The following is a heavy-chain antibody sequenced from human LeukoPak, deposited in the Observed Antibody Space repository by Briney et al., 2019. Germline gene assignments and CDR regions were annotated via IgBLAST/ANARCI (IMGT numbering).Heavy chain of an antibody. Sequence: PGGSLRLSCAASGFTFSSYGMHWVRQAPGKGLEWVAVIWYDGSNKYYADSVKGRFTISRDNSKNTLYLQMNSLRAEDTAVYYCARENGDYDGPDDAFDIWGQGTMVTVPS. J-gene: IGHJ3*02. V-gene: IGHV3-33*01. D-gene: IGHD4-17*01. CDR1: GFTFSSYG. CDR3: ARENGDYDGPDDAFDI. CDR2: IWYDGSNK.